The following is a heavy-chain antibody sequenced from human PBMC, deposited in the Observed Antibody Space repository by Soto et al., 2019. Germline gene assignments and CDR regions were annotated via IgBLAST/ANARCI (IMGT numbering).Heavy chain of an antibody. CDR3: ARGLYYYDSSDYYGDSKGTFGY. J-gene: IGHJ4*02. D-gene: IGHD3-22*01. V-gene: IGHV4-30-4*01. CDR2: IYYSGST. Sequence: QVQLQESGPGLVKPSQTLSLTCTVSGGSISSGDYYWSWIRQPPGKGLEWIGYIYYSGSTYYNPSIKSRITISVDTSKNQCSLKLSSVTAADTAVYYCARGLYYYDSSDYYGDSKGTFGYWGQGTLVTVSS. CDR1: GGSISSGDYY.